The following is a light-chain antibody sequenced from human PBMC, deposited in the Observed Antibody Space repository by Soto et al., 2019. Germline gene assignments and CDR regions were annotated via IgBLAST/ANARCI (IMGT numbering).Light chain of an antibody. V-gene: IGKV3-20*01. CDR1: QSISSSY. J-gene: IGKJ1*01. CDR3: QQYGSSSWT. Sequence: EFVLTQSPGTLSLSPGKRATLSFRASQSISSSYLAWYQKRPGQAPRLIIYGASSRATGIPDRFSGSGSGTEFTLTISRLEPEDFAVYYCQQYGSSSWTLGQGTKVDIK. CDR2: GAS.